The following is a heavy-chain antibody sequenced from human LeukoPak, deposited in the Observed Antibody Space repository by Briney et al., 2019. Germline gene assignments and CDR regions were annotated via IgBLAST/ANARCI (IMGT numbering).Heavy chain of an antibody. J-gene: IGHJ4*02. Sequence: SETLSLTCTVSGGSISSYYWSWIRQPPGKGLEWIGYIYYSGSTNYNPSLKSRVTISVDTSKNQFSLKLSSVTAADTAVYYCARLSFGDFWSGYYFDYWGQGTLVTVSS. V-gene: IGHV4-59*08. D-gene: IGHD3-3*01. CDR1: GGSISSYY. CDR2: IYYSGST. CDR3: ARLSFGDFWSGYYFDY.